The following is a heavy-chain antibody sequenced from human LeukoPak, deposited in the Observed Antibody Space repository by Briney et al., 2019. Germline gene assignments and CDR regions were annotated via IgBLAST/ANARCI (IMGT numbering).Heavy chain of an antibody. J-gene: IGHJ4*02. CDR2: IKQDGSEK. CDR1: GLTLSNYW. CDR3: AARSSGNPYF. D-gene: IGHD1-26*01. Sequence: GGSLRLSCTASGLTLSNYWMIWVRQAPGKGLQWVAKIKQDGSEKYYVDFVKGRFTISRDNAENSLYLQMNSLRVEDTAVYYCAARSSGNPYFWGQGTLVTVSS. V-gene: IGHV3-7*03.